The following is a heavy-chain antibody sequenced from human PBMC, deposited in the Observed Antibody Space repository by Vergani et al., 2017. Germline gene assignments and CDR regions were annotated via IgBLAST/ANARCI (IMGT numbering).Heavy chain of an antibody. CDR2: IYTSGST. V-gene: IGHV4-61*02. J-gene: IGHJ6*03. CDR3: ARASEVDFWGGCRTGYYYMDV. CDR1: GGSISSGSYY. Sequence: QVQLQESGPGLVKPSQTLSLTCTVSGGSISSGSYYWSWIRQPAGKGLEWIGRIYTSGSTNYNPSLKNRVTMSVDTSKNQFSLKLSSVTAADTAVYYCARASEVDFWGGCRTGYYYMDVWGEGTAVTVSS. D-gene: IGHD3-3*01.